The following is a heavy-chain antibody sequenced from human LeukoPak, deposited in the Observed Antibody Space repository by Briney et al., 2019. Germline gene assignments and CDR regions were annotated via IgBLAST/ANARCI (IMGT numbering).Heavy chain of an antibody. Sequence: SETLSLTCTVSDYYISSGHYWGWIRQPPGKGLEWIGNIHHAGATYYNPSLKSRVTMSVDTSKNQFSLKLSSVTAADTAVYYCARSSGTEFDYWGQGTLVTVSS. J-gene: IGHJ4*02. V-gene: IGHV4-38-2*02. CDR1: DYYISSGHY. CDR2: IHHAGAT. D-gene: IGHD6-13*01. CDR3: ARSSGTEFDY.